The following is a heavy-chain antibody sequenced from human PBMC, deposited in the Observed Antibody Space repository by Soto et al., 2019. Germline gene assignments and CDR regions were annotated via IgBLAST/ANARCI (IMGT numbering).Heavy chain of an antibody. J-gene: IGHJ2*01. Sequence: QVQLVQSGAEVKKPGSSVKVSCKASGGTFSSYAISWVRQAPGQGLEWMGGIIPIFGTANYAQKFQGRVTITADESTSTAYRELSSLRSEDTAVYYCASGEADILTGDPTHHWYFDLWGRGTLVTVSS. CDR2: IIPIFGTA. CDR3: ASGEADILTGDPTHHWYFDL. V-gene: IGHV1-69*01. CDR1: GGTFSSYA. D-gene: IGHD3-9*01.